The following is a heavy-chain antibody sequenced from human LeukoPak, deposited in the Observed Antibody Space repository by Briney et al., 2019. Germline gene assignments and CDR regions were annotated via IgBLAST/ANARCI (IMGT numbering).Heavy chain of an antibody. D-gene: IGHD1-14*01. V-gene: IGHV3-74*01. J-gene: IGHJ3*01. CDR1: GFTFGNSW. Sequence: PGGSLRLSCAASGFTFGNSWVHWVRQAPGKGLVWVSLINADGSTTTYADSVKGRFTISRDNARDTLSLQMNNLTIEDTAVYYCVVVVEPPDSDGFDVWGQGTMITVSS. CDR3: VVVVEPPDSDGFDV. CDR2: INADGSTT.